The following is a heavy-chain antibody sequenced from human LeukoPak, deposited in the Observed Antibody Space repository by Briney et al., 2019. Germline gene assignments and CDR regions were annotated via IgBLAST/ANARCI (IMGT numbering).Heavy chain of an antibody. CDR2: IKQDGSEK. J-gene: IGHJ4*02. CDR3: ARDQEVHSSGYYYVSDY. Sequence: GGSLRLSCPASGFTFSSYWMSWVRQAPGKGLEWVANIKQDGSEKYYVDSVKGRFTISRDNAKNSLYLQMNSLRAEDTAVYYCARDQEVHSSGYYYVSDYWGQGTLVTVSS. V-gene: IGHV3-7*01. CDR1: GFTFSSYW. D-gene: IGHD3-22*01.